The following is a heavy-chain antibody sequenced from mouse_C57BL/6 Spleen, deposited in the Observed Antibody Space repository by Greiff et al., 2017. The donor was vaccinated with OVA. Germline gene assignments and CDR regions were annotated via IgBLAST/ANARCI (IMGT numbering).Heavy chain of an antibody. V-gene: IGHV14-1*01. J-gene: IGHJ2*01. D-gene: IGHD2-1*01. CDR2: IDPADGDT. CDR1: GFNIKDSY. Sequence: VQLQQSGAELVRPGASVKLSCTASGFNIKDSYMHWVKQRPEQGLEWIGRIDPADGDTEYAPKFQGKATMTADTSSNTAYLQLSSLTSEDTAVYYCTAGDYGNLYFDYWGKGTTLTVSS. CDR3: TAGDYGNLYFDY.